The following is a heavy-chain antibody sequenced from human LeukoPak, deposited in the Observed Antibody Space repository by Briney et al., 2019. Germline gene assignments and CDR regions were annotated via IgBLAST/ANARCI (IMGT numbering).Heavy chain of an antibody. D-gene: IGHD3-22*01. CDR2: INHSGST. V-gene: IGHV4-34*01. CDR3: ARRRYYDSSGYYYHGYFQH. Sequence: PSETLSLTCAVYGGSFSGYYWSWIRQPPGKGLEWIGEINHSGSTNYNPSLKSRVTISVDTSKNQFSLKLSSLTAADTAVYYCARRRYYDSSGYYYHGYFQHWGQGTLVTVSS. CDR1: GGSFSGYY. J-gene: IGHJ1*01.